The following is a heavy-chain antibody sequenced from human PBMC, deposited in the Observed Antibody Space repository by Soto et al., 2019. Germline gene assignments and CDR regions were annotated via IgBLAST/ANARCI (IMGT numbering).Heavy chain of an antibody. CDR3: VNWNEEDVD. Sequence: EVVLLESGGGLAQPGGSLRLSCVASGFTFSKYAMNWVRQAPGKGLEWVATISGTAVSTDYADSVKGRFTISRDNSKNTVSLQMDHLRVEDTATYYAVNWNEEDVDWGQGPLVAVSS. D-gene: IGHD1-1*01. V-gene: IGHV3-23*01. CDR1: GFTFSKYA. J-gene: IGHJ4*01. CDR2: ISGTAVST.